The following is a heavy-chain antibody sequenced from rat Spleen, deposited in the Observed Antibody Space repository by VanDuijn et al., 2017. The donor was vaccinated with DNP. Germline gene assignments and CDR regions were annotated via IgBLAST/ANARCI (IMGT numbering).Heavy chain of an antibody. CDR3: ARSELAYFAY. CDR2: ITTNGGST. J-gene: IGHJ2*01. Sequence: EVQLVESGGDLVQPGRSLKLSCAASGFTFSDYYMAWVRQAPTKGLEWVASITTNGGSTYYPDSVKGRFTISRDNVKNTLYLQMNSLRSEDTATYYCARSELAYFAYWGQGVMVTVSS. CDR1: GFTFSDYY. D-gene: IGHD5-1*01. V-gene: IGHV5-25*01.